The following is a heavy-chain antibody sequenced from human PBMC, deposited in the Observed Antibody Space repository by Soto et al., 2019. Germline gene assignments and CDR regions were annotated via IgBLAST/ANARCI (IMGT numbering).Heavy chain of an antibody. CDR1: GFTMKDAC. J-gene: IGHJ4*02. D-gene: IGHD1-1*01. V-gene: IGHV3-15*01. CDR3: IRGLNWNDNY. CDR2: IKRKTDGGTT. Sequence: EVQLVESGGGLVKPGGSLRLPFAAFGFTMKDACMAWCRQAPGRGLEGVARIKRKTDGGTTDYAAPVRGRFTVSTDDSKNTRYLEMNSLKTEDTAVYYCIRGLNWNDNYWGQGTLVTVSS.